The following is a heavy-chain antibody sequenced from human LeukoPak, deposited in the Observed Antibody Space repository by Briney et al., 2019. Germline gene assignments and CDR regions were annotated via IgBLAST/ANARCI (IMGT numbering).Heavy chain of an antibody. V-gene: IGHV3-53*01. CDR2: IYSGGDT. Sequence: GGSLRLSRAASGFTLSSNYMSWVRQAPGKGVEWVSVIYSGGDTYYADTMQGRFTISRDNSKNTRYLQMNTLRAEDTAVYYCARASGYSGYDPFDYWGQGTLVTVSS. CDR3: ARASGYSGYDPFDY. J-gene: IGHJ4*02. D-gene: IGHD5-12*01. CDR1: GFTLSSNY.